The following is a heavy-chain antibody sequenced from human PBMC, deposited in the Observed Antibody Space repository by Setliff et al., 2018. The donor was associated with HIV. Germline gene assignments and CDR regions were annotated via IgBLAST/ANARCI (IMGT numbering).Heavy chain of an antibody. CDR1: GYSISSGYY. D-gene: IGHD2-8*01. V-gene: IGHV4-38-2*01. J-gene: IGHJ3*02. Sequence: PSETLSLTCAVSGYSISSGYYWAWIRQPPGRGLEWIGHIYHTGSTYSNPSLKRRVTISVDTSKNQFPLKLTSVTAADTAVYYCARLESGVFDIWGQGTMVTVSS. CDR3: ARLESGVFDI. CDR2: IYHTGST.